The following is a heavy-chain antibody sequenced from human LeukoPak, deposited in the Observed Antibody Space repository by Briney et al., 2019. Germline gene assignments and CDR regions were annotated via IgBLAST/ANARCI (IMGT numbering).Heavy chain of an antibody. CDR1: GFTFSSIA. CDR3: AKGSSRHIVATITVHPDY. CDR2: VGTAGDT. V-gene: IGHV3-23*01. Sequence: PGGSLRLSCTASGFTFSSIAVTWFRQAPGKGLEWVSTVGTAGDTYYSDSVKGRFTISRDNSKNTLYLQMNSLRAEDTAVYYCAKGSSRHIVATITVHPDYWGQGTLATVSS. J-gene: IGHJ4*02. D-gene: IGHD5-12*01.